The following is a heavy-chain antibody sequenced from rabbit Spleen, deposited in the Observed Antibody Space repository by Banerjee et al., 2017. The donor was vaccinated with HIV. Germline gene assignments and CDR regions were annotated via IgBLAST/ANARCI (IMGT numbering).Heavy chain of an antibody. D-gene: IGHD4-1*01. Sequence: ELVESAGGLVNPGGSLTLTCTASGFDFSDGYVMCWVRQAPGKGLEWIASINSFSGRPVYATWAKGRFTVSRASWTTVTLQMTSLTAADTASYFCARDLADAIGWNFDLWGPGTLVTVS. V-gene: IGHV1S45*01. CDR1: GFDFSDGYV. J-gene: IGHJ4*01. CDR3: ARDLADAIGWNFDL. CDR2: INSFSGRP.